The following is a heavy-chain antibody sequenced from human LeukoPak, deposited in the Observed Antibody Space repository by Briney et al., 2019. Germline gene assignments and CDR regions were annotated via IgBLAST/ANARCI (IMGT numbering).Heavy chain of an antibody. CDR2: LRFDGTEK. D-gene: IGHD3-3*01. J-gene: IGHJ6*03. CDR3: AKTSLSDSSGHYYYMDV. V-gene: IGHV3-30*02. CDR1: GFSFNIFG. Sequence: PGGSLSLFCAASGFSFNIFGKQWVRPPPRKGLEWVAFLRFDGTEKFYADSVKGRFTISRDNSRNTVSLQLSNLRTEDTALYYCAKTSLSDSSGHYYYMDVWGKGTTVTVSS.